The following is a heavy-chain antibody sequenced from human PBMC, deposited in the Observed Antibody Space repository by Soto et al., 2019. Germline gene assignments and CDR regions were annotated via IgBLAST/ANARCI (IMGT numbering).Heavy chain of an antibody. Sequence: QVQLVQSGGEVKKPGASVKVSCKASGYTFTSYGISWVRQAPGQGLEWMGRISAYNGNTNYAQKLQGRVTMTTDTSTSTAYTELLSPRSADTAVYYCASGVGALGRRFDPGGQGTLVTVSS. CDR3: ASGVGALGRRFDP. CDR1: GYTFTSYG. V-gene: IGHV1-18*01. D-gene: IGHD3-16*01. J-gene: IGHJ5*02. CDR2: ISAYNGNT.